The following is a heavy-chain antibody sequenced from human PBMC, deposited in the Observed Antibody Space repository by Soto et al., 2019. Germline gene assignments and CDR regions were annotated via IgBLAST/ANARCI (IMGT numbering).Heavy chain of an antibody. D-gene: IGHD3-3*01. V-gene: IGHV2-5*02. J-gene: IGHJ4*02. CDR1: GFSLTTSGVG. CDR2: IYWDDDK. Sequence: QITLNESGPTQVKPRQTLTLTCTFSGFSLTTSGVGVGWIRQSPGKAPEWLALIYWDDDKRYSPSLKGRLTITKDTSNNQVVLTMADLDPEDTATYYCAHRVLRTVFGLVTTTAIYFDFWGQGTPVAVSS. CDR3: AHRVLRTVFGLVTTTAIYFDF.